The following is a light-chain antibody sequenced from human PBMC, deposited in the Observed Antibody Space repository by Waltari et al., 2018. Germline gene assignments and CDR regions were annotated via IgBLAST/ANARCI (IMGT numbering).Light chain of an antibody. CDR1: QSISTW. CDR2: KAS. J-gene: IGKJ5*01. CDR3: QQYNTVSIT. Sequence: GRASQSISTWLAWYQQKPGKAPKLLIFKASRLESGVPSRFSGSGSGTEFTLTINSLQPADFATYYCQQYNTVSITFGQGTRLEIK. V-gene: IGKV1-5*03.